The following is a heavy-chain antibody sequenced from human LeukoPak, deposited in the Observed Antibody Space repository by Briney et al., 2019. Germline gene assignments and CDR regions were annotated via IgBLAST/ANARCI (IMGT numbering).Heavy chain of an antibody. CDR3: ARGMYSSGLFFDY. V-gene: IGHV4-39*07. CDR2: IYYTGNT. Sequence: SETLSLTCTVSGGSISNSAYYWVWIRRSPGKGLEWIGNIYYTGNTYYNPSLKSRVTISVDKSKNQFSLKLSSVTAADTAVYYCARGMYSSGLFFDYWGQGTLVTVSS. J-gene: IGHJ4*02. D-gene: IGHD6-19*01. CDR1: GGSISNSAYY.